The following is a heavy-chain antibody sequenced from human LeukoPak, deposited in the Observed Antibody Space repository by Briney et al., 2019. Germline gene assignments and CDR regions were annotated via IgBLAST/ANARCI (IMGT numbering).Heavy chain of an antibody. CDR1: GFTFSTYS. V-gene: IGHV3-21*06. CDR3: ARDGVEFYNWFDP. D-gene: IGHD2-21*01. Sequence: GGSLRLSCAASGFTFSTYSMNWVRQAPGKGLEWVSSIRSSSSYIYYADSVKGRFTISRDNANNSVYLQMNSLRAEDTAVYYCARDGVEFYNWFDPWGQGTLVTVSS. CDR2: IRSSSSYI. J-gene: IGHJ5*02.